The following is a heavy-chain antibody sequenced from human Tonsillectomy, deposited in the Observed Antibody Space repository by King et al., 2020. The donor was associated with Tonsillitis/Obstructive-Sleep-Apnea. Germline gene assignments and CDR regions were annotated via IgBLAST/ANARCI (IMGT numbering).Heavy chain of an antibody. J-gene: IGHJ6*03. Sequence: VQLQQWGAGLLKPSETLSLTCAVYGVSFSGYYWSWLRQPPGKGLEWIGEINHSGSTNYNPSLKSRVTISVDTSKNQFSLKLSSVTAADTAVYYCARGYSNYYYYYMDVWGKGTTVTVSS. CDR2: INHSGST. CDR1: GVSFSGYY. V-gene: IGHV4-34*01. CDR3: ARGYSNYYYYYMDV. D-gene: IGHD4-11*01.